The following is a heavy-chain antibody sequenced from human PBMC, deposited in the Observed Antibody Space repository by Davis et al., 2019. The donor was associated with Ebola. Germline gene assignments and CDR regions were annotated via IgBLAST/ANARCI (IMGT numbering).Heavy chain of an antibody. Sequence: PGGSLRPSCPACGFTFSSFDMPWVRQPTGKGLGWVPAIGTAGDTYYSGSVKGQFTISRENAKNSLYLQMNSLRAGDTAVYYCARTVAGLFDYWGQGTLVTVSS. CDR3: ARTVAGLFDY. CDR1: GFTFSSFD. CDR2: IGTAGDT. J-gene: IGHJ4*02. V-gene: IGHV3-13*03. D-gene: IGHD6-19*01.